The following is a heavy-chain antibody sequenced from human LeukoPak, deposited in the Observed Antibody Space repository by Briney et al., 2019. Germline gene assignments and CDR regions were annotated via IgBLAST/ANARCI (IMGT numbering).Heavy chain of an antibody. CDR3: ARGLAVVVPAAIHWFDP. J-gene: IGHJ5*02. V-gene: IGHV1-69*13. CDR1: GGTFSSYA. CDR2: IIPIFGTA. Sequence: ASVKVSRKASGGTFSSYAISRVRQAPGQGLEWMGGIIPIFGTANYAQKFQGRVTITADESTSTAYMELSSLRSEDTAVYYCARGLAVVVPAAIHWFDPWGQGTLVTVSS. D-gene: IGHD2-2*01.